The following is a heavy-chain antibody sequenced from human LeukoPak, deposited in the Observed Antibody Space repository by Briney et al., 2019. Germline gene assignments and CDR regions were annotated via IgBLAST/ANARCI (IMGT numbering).Heavy chain of an antibody. CDR2: INPNSGGT. Sequence: ASVKVSCKASGYTFTGYYMHWVRQAPGQGLEWMGWINPNSGGTNYAQKFQGRVTMTRDTSISTAYMELSRLRSDDTAVYYCTRDLRSSGWSKVWGYYYYYMDVWGKGTTVTVSS. CDR1: GYTFTGYY. V-gene: IGHV1-2*02. J-gene: IGHJ6*03. D-gene: IGHD6-19*01. CDR3: TRDLRSSGWSKVWGYYYYYMDV.